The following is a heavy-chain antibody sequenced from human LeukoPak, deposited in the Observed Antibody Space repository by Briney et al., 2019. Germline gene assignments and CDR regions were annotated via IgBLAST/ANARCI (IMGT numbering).Heavy chain of an antibody. CDR1: GGYISSYY. J-gene: IGHJ4*02. Sequence: SETLSLTCTVSGGYISSYYWSWIRQPPGKGLEWIGYIYYSGSTNYNPSLKSRVTMSVDTSKNQFSLKLSSVTAADTAVYYCARDKGHFDVDYWGQGTLVTVSS. V-gene: IGHV4-59*01. CDR3: ARDKGHFDVDY. CDR2: IYYSGST. D-gene: IGHD3-9*01.